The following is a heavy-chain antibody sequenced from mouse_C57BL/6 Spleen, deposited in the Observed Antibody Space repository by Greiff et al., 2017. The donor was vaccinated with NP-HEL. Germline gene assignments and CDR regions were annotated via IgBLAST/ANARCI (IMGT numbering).Heavy chain of an antibody. CDR1: GFPFSSYA. CDR3: TRDNYSNYDYAMDY. CDR2: ISSGGDYI. D-gene: IGHD2-5*01. V-gene: IGHV5-9-1*02. J-gene: IGHJ4*01. Sequence: EVKLVESGEGLVKPGGSLKLSCAASGFPFSSYAMSWVRQTPEKRLEWVAYISSGGDYIYYADTVKGRFTISRDNARNTLYLQMSSLKSEDTAMYYCTRDNYSNYDYAMDYWGQGTSVTVSS.